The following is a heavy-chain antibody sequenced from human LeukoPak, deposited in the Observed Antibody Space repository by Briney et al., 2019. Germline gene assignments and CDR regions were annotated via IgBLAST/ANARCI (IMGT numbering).Heavy chain of an antibody. CDR1: GFTFSGYS. V-gene: IGHV3-21*01. CDR3: AREVSEGFDF. J-gene: IGHJ4*02. Sequence: GGSLRLSCTASGFTFSGYSMNWIRQAPGKGLEWVSSFGTRSTSVYHAGSVKGRFAISRDNAKNSLYLQMNSPRAEDTALYYCAREVSEGFDFWGQGTLVTVSS. D-gene: IGHD3-22*01. CDR2: FGTRSTSV.